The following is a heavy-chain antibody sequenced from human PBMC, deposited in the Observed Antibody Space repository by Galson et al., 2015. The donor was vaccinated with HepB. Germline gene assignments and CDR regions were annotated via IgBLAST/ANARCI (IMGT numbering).Heavy chain of an antibody. J-gene: IGHJ2*01. CDR2: IGHSGTT. CDR1: GESVSDYD. CDR3: ARDSKRYFDL. Sequence: SETLSLTCAIYGESVSDYDWSWIRQPPGKGLEWIGEIGHSGTTNYSPSLKSRVTISVDTSKNQFSLNLSSVTAADTAVYYCARDSKRYFDLWGRGTLVTVSS. V-gene: IGHV4-34*01.